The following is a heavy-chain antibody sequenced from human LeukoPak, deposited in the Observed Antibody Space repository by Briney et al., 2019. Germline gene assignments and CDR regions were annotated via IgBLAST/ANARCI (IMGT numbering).Heavy chain of an antibody. CDR3: ISWLDLHAAYGGKFHFDY. J-gene: IGHJ4*02. Sequence: PSETLSLTCTVSGGSISSYYWGWIRQPPGKGLEWIGSIYYSGSTYYNPSLKSQVTISVDTSKNQFSLKLSSVTAADTAVYYCISWLDLHAAYGGKFHFDYWGQGTLVTVSS. CDR1: GGSISSYY. V-gene: IGHV4-39*01. D-gene: IGHD4-23*01. CDR2: IYYSGST.